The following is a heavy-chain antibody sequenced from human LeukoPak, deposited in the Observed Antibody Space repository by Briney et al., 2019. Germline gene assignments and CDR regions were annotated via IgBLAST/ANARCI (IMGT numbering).Heavy chain of an antibody. CDR2: IYSNGNI. CDR3: ARTLRSGDGYKAGYFDY. CDR1: GFTVSSNY. D-gene: IGHD5-24*01. V-gene: IGHV3-53*01. Sequence: PGGSLSLSCAASGFTVSSNYMSWVRQAPGKGLEWVSLIYSNGNIYYADSVKGRFTISRDKSKNTLSLEMNSLRAEDTAVYYCARTLRSGDGYKAGYFDYWGQGTLVTVSS. J-gene: IGHJ4*02.